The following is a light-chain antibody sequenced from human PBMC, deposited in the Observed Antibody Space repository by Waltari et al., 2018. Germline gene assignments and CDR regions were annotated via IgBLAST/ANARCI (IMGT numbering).Light chain of an antibody. J-gene: IGKJ1*01. V-gene: IGKV3-15*01. CDR3: QQHNNWPLT. CDR1: QSVSSP. Sequence: EIVMTQSPATLSVSPGERATLSCRASQSVSSPLAWYQQKPGQAPRLLIYGISTRATGVPARFSGSGSGTEFTLTISSLQSEDFAVYYCQQHNNWPLTFGQGTKVEIK. CDR2: GIS.